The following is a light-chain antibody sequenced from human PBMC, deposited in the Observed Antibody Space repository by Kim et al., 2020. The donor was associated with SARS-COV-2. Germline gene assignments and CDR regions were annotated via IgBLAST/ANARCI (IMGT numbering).Light chain of an antibody. CDR2: GAS. CDR3: QQYASSPQT. V-gene: IGKV3-20*01. CDR1: QSIGNNF. J-gene: IGKJ1*01. Sequence: EIVLTQSPDPLSLSPGERATLSCRATQSIGNNFLAWYQQKPGQAPRLLIFGASRRATGIQDRFSGSGSGTDFTLTISRLEPEDFALYYCQQYASSPQTFGQGTKVDIK.